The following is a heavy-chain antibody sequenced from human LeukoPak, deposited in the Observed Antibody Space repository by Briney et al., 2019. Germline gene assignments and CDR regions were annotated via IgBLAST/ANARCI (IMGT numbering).Heavy chain of an antibody. CDR2: INHSGST. J-gene: IGHJ4*02. CDR3: ARGGPLLLRGRFGY. CDR1: GGSISSSSYY. D-gene: IGHD1-26*01. Sequence: SETLSPTCTVSGGSISSSSYYWGWIRQPPGKGLEWIGEINHSGSTNYNPSLKSRVTISVDTSKNQFSLKLSSVTAADTAVYYCARGGPLLLRGRFGYWGQGTLVTVSS. V-gene: IGHV4-39*07.